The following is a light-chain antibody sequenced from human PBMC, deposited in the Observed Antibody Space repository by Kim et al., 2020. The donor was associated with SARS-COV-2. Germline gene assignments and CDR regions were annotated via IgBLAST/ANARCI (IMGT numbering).Light chain of an antibody. CDR2: DAS. CDR3: QQRGNWPLT. Sequence: LAPGERATLSRRTPQNISNSLVWDQQKPGQGPRLLIYDASNRATGIPARVTGSGSGTDFTLTISGLEPEDFAVYYCQQRGNWPLTFGGGTKVDIK. J-gene: IGKJ4*01. V-gene: IGKV3-11*01. CDR1: QNISNS.